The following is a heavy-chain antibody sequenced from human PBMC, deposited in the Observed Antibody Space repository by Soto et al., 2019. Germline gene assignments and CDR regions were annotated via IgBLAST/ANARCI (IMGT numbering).Heavy chain of an antibody. Sequence: GGSLRLSCAASGFTFSSYSMDWVRQAPGKGLEWVSSISSSSSYIYYADSVKGRFTISRDNAKNSLYLQMNSLRAEDTAVYYCARGIPQYCGGDCYSYWGQGTLVTVSS. J-gene: IGHJ4*02. CDR2: ISSSSSYI. CDR3: ARGIPQYCGGDCYSY. D-gene: IGHD2-21*02. V-gene: IGHV3-21*01. CDR1: GFTFSSYS.